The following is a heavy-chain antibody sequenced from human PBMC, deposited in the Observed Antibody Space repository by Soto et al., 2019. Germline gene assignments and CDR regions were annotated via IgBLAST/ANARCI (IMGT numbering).Heavy chain of an antibody. J-gene: IGHJ5*02. CDR3: ARHFIGWFDP. V-gene: IGHV4-59*08. CDR1: GGSISSYY. Sequence: SETLSLTCTVSGGSISSYYWSWIRQPPGKGLEWIGYIYYSGSTKYNPSLKSRVTISVDTSKNQFSLKLSSVTAADTAVYYCARHFIGWFDPWGQGTLVTSPQ. CDR2: IYYSGST.